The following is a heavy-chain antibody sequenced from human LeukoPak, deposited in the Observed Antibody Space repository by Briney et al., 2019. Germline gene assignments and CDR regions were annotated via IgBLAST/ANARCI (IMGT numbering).Heavy chain of an antibody. V-gene: IGHV3-30*04. CDR3: ARGRKFAPEQQLVLNNWFDP. CDR2: ISYDGSNK. Sequence: PGRSPRLSCAASGFTFSSYAMHWVRQAPGKGLEWVAVISYDGSNKYYADSVKGRFTISRDNSKNTLYLQMNSLRAEDTAVYYCARGRKFAPEQQLVLNNWFDPWGQGTLVTVSS. J-gene: IGHJ5*02. D-gene: IGHD6-13*01. CDR1: GFTFSSYA.